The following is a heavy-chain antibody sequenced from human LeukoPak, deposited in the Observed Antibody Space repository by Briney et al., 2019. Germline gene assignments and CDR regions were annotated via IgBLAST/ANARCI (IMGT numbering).Heavy chain of an antibody. V-gene: IGHV4-34*01. Sequence: SETLSLTCAVYGGSFSGYYWSWIRQPPGKGLEWIGEINHSGSTNYNPSLKSRVTISVDTSKNQFSLKLSSVTAADTAVYYCARRGPPSYYYYYYMDVWAKGPRSPSP. CDR3: ARRGPPSYYYYYYMDV. J-gene: IGHJ6*03. CDR1: GGSFSGYY. CDR2: INHSGST.